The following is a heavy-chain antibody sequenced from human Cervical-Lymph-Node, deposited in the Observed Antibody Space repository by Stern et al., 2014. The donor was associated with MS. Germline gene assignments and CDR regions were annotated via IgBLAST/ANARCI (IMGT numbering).Heavy chain of an antibody. CDR1: GGSITNRDY. Sequence: QLQLQESGPGLVKPSETLSLTCTVSGGSITNRDYWGWIRQSPGKGLGWIGSVYYSGITYYRPSLKSRAPISIDTARNQFFLTLTSVTATDTAVYFCARGVTAVTNYVPNWCFDLWGRGTLVTVSS. D-gene: IGHD4-11*01. J-gene: IGHJ2*01. CDR3: ARGVTAVTNYVPNWCFDL. V-gene: IGHV4-39*02. CDR2: VYYSGIT.